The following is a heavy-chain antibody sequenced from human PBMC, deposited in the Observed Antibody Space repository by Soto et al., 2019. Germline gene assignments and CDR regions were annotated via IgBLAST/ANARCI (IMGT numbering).Heavy chain of an antibody. CDR2: MNPNSGNT. Sequence: ASVKVSCKASGYTFTSYDINWVRQATGQGLEWMGWMNPNSGNTGYAQKFQGRVTMTRNTSISTAYMELSSVTAADTAVYYCARDRSYSYGYGENYYYYYYGMDVWGQGTTVTVSS. CDR1: GYTFTSYD. J-gene: IGHJ6*02. CDR3: ARDRSYSYGYGENYYYYYYGMDV. D-gene: IGHD5-18*01. V-gene: IGHV1-8*01.